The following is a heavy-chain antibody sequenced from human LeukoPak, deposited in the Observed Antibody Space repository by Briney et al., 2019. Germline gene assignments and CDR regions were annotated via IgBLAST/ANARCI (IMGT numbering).Heavy chain of an antibody. Sequence: SSETPSLTCTVSGGSVSSYYWSWIRRPPGRGLEWIAYLSHSGSSDSNPSLTSRVTTLVDTSKNQFSLKLTSVTAADTAVYYCARARYANAWYAFDIWGHGTMVTVSS. D-gene: IGHD2-2*01. CDR3: ARARYANAWYAFDI. J-gene: IGHJ3*02. CDR2: LSHSGSS. CDR1: GGSVSSYY. V-gene: IGHV4-59*02.